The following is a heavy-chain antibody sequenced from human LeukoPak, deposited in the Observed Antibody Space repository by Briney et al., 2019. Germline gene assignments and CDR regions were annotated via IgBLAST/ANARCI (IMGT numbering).Heavy chain of an antibody. Sequence: GGTLRLSCAASGFTFSSYGMSLVRQAPGKGLEWVSAISGSGGSTYYADSVKGRFTISRDNSKNTLYLQMNSLRAEDTAVYYCARAVGAANAFDIWGQGTMVTVSS. CDR2: ISGSGGST. D-gene: IGHD1-26*01. CDR3: ARAVGAANAFDI. J-gene: IGHJ3*02. V-gene: IGHV3-23*01. CDR1: GFTFSSYG.